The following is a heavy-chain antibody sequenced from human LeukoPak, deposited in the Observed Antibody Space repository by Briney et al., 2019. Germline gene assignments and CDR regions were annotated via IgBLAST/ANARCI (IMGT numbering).Heavy chain of an antibody. V-gene: IGHV1-2*02. J-gene: IGHJ4*02. CDR1: GYTFTGYY. CDR3: ARDRWASSIAARPTDY. CDR2: INPNSGGT. D-gene: IGHD6-6*01. Sequence: ASVKVSCKASGYTFTGYYMHWVRQAPGQGLEWMGWINPNSGGTNYAQKFQGRVTMTRDTSISTAYMELSRLRSDDTAVYYCARDRWASSIAARPTDYWGQGTLVTVSS.